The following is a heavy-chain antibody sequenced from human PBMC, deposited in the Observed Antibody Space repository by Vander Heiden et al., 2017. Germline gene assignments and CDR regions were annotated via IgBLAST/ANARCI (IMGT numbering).Heavy chain of an antibody. V-gene: IGHV3-53*01. CDR3: ARDLVTSGQGSER. D-gene: IGHD3-10*01. CDR1: GFSVSSNY. CDR2: MYTGGRT. Sequence: EGELVESGGGLIQPGGSLRLSCAASGFSVSSNYMTWVRQAPGKGLEWVSVMYTGGRTDYADSVKGRFTIARDNSKNTVYLQMNSLRVEDTAVYYCARDLVTSGQGSERWGQGTLVIVSA. J-gene: IGHJ4*02.